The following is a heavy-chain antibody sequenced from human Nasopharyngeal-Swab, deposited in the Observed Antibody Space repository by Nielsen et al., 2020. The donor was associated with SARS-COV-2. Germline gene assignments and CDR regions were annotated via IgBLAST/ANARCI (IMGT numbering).Heavy chain of an antibody. Sequence: GESLKISCTVSGFTFTDYWMHWLRQSPGKGPVWLSRIDNAGSSTTYADSVRGRFTISRDNARNTLFLQLHSLRAEDTAVYYCARGSYSWSWYGPDYWGQGTQVTVSS. D-gene: IGHD1-26*01. J-gene: IGHJ4*02. CDR1: GFTFTDYW. V-gene: IGHV3-74*03. CDR2: IDNAGSST. CDR3: ARGSYSWSWYGPDY.